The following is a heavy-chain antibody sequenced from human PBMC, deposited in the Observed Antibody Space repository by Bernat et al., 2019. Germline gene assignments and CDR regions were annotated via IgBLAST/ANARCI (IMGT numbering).Heavy chain of an antibody. CDR2: VSNSGGRT. D-gene: IGHD3-16*01. CDR3: AKGLGGNGIFYYYMDV. Sequence: EVQLLESGGGLVQPGGSLRLSCAASGFTFSTYAMTWVRQAPGKGLEWLYGVSNSGGRTYYADTVKGRFTISRDNSKNTLYLQMISLRVEDSAVYYCAKGLGGNGIFYYYMDVWGKGTTVTVSS. J-gene: IGHJ6*03. V-gene: IGHV3-23*01. CDR1: GFTFSTYA.